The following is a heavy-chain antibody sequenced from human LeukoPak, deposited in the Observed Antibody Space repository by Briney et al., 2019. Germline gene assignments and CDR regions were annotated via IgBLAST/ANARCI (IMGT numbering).Heavy chain of an antibody. J-gene: IGHJ4*02. V-gene: IGHV3-15*01. CDR1: GFTFSNEW. D-gene: IGHD2-15*01. Sequence: GGSLRLSRAASGFTFSNEWMSWVRQAPGKGLEWVGRIKREIDGGTTEYAATVKGRFTISRDDSKNMLYLQMDSLKTDDTAMYYCTSIGFWGQGALVTVSS. CDR3: TSIGF. CDR2: IKREIDGGTT.